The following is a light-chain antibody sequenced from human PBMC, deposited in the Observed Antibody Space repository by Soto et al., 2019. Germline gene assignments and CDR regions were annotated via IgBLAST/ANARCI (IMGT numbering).Light chain of an antibody. V-gene: IGLV1-40*01. CDR2: GNS. CDR1: SSNIGANYD. J-gene: IGLJ3*02. CDR3: QSYDTTPSGSV. Sequence: QSVLTQPPSVSGAPGQRVTISCTGSSSNIGANYDVHWYKQLPGTAPKLLIYGNSNRPSGVPDRFSGSKSGISASLAITGLQAEDEGDYYCQSYDTTPSGSVFGGGTKVTVL.